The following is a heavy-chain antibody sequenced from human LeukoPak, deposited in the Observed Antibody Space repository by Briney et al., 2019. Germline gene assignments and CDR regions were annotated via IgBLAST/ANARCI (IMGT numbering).Heavy chain of an antibody. Sequence: PGGSLRLSCAASGFTFSTAWMNWVRQAPGKGLEWVGRIKSKTDGGTTDHAEPVKGRFTISRDDSRNMSYLQMNSLKTEDTAVYYCTTSHRGVWGQGTMVTVSS. V-gene: IGHV3-15*07. J-gene: IGHJ3*01. CDR1: GFTFSTAW. CDR3: TTSHRGV. CDR2: IKSKTDGGTT.